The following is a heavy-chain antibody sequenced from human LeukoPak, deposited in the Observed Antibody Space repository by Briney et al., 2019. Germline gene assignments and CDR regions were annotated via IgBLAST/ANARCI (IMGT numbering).Heavy chain of an antibody. CDR2: IDNDGSST. V-gene: IGHV3-74*01. D-gene: IGHD6-19*01. Sequence: TGGSLRLSCAASGFTFSGYWMLWVRQAPGKGPVWVSRIDNDGSSTTYADSVKGRFTISRDNAKNSLYLQMSSLRAEDTAVYYCARQLSGWYDADPYWGQGTLVTVSS. J-gene: IGHJ4*02. CDR1: GFTFSGYW. CDR3: ARQLSGWYDADPY.